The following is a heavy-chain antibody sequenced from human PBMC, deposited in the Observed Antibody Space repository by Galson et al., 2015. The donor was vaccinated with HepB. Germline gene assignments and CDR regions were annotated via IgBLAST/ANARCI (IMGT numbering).Heavy chain of an antibody. D-gene: IGHD2-21*01. J-gene: IGHJ4*02. CDR3: ARGWRGTYLSEGFDY. Sequence: SETLSLTCDVSGISISGSQYYWGWIRQSPKKGLEWIGSIYYGGRTYFSPSFQSRVTISADTSKNQFSLKLNSVTAADTAVYYCARGWRGTYLSEGFDYWGQGTLVTVSS. CDR2: IYYGGRT. V-gene: IGHV4-39*07. CDR1: GISISGSQYY.